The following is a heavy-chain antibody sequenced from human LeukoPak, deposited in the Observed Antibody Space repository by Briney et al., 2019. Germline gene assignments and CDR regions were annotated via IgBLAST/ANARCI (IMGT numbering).Heavy chain of an antibody. CDR2: VSGYSGNT. CDR3: ARDVDSTMVLFDY. J-gene: IGHJ4*02. CDR1: VYTFISYG. V-gene: IGHV1-18*01. Sequence: ASVTVSFKSSVYTFISYGTSWVRQAPGQGLEGMGWVSGYSGNTKYAQKVHDRVTMTTDTSTSTAYMELRSLRSDDTAVYYCARDVDSTMVLFDYWGQGTLVTVSS. D-gene: IGHD5-18*01.